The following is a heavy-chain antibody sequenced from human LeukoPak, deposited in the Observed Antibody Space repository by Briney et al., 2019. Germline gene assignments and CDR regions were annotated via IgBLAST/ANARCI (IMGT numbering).Heavy chain of an antibody. Sequence: GGSLRLSCAASGFTFSSYSMNWVRQAPGKGLEWVSYISSSSSTIYYADSVKGRFTISRDNAKNSLYLQMNSLRAEDTAVYYCARDPGYCSGGSCYPDVYFDYWGQGTLVTVSS. J-gene: IGHJ4*02. D-gene: IGHD2-15*01. CDR1: GFTFSSYS. CDR2: ISSSSSTI. CDR3: ARDPGYCSGGSCYPDVYFDY. V-gene: IGHV3-48*04.